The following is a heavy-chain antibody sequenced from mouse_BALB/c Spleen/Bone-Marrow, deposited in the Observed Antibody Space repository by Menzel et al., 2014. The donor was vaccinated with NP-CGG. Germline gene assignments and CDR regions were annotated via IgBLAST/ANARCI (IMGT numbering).Heavy chain of an antibody. D-gene: IGHD2-4*01. J-gene: IGHJ3*01. CDR1: GYSFTGYF. V-gene: IGHV1-20*02. CDR2: INPYNGDT. Sequence: VQLQQSGPELVKPGASVKISCKASGYSFTGYFMNWVMQSHGKSLEWIGSINPYNGDTFFNQKFNGKATLTVDKSSSTSHMERQSLASEDSAVYYCVRGGLRGAWFSYWGQGTLVTVSA. CDR3: VRGGLRGAWFSY.